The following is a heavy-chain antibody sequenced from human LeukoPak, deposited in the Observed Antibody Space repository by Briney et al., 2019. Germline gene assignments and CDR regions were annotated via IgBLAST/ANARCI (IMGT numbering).Heavy chain of an antibody. CDR1: GFTFSSYS. D-gene: IGHD3-22*01. CDR3: AREWNYDSSGTFDY. J-gene: IGHJ4*02. V-gene: IGHV3-21*01. Sequence: GGSLRLSCAASGFTFSSYSMNWVRQAPGKGLEWVSSISSGSSYIYYADSVKGRFTISRDNAKNSLYLQMNSLRAEDTAVYYCAREWNYDSSGTFDYWGQGTLVTVSS. CDR2: ISSGSSYI.